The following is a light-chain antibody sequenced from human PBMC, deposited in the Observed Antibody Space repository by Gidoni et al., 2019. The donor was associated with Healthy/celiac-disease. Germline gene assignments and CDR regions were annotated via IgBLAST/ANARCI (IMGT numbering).Light chain of an antibody. V-gene: IGKV3-11*01. Sequence: ELVLTQSPATLSSSAGERATLSCRASQSVSSYLAWYQQKPGQAPRLLIYDASNSATGIPSRFSGSGSGTDFTLTNSNLEPEDFAVYYCQQRSNWPPSHTFGGGTKVEIK. CDR3: QQRSNWPPSHT. CDR2: DAS. J-gene: IGKJ4*01. CDR1: QSVSSY.